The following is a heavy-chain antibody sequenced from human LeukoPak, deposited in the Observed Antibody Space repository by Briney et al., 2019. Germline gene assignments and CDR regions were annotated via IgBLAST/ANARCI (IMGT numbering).Heavy chain of an antibody. CDR2: ISSSSSYI. CDR1: GFTFSSYS. Sequence: PGGSLRLSCAASGFTFSSYSMNWVRQAPGKGLEWVSSISSSSSYIYYADSVKGRFTISRDNAENSLYLQMNSLRAEDTAVYYCARDAQPSWPSNWFDPWGQGTLVTVSS. CDR3: ARDAQPSWPSNWFDP. V-gene: IGHV3-21*01. J-gene: IGHJ5*02. D-gene: IGHD2-2*01.